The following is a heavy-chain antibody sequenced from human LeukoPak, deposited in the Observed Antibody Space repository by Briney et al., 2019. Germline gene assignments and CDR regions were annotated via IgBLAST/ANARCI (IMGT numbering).Heavy chain of an antibody. V-gene: IGHV1-18*01. CDR3: ASLNWGSQPNFDY. CDR1: GYTFTSYG. J-gene: IGHJ4*02. D-gene: IGHD7-27*01. Sequence: ASVKVSCKASGYTFTSYGISWVRQAPGQGLEWMGWISAYNGNTNYAQKFQGRLTMTRDTSTSTVYMELSSLRSEDTAVYYCASLNWGSQPNFDYWGQGTLVTVSS. CDR2: ISAYNGNT.